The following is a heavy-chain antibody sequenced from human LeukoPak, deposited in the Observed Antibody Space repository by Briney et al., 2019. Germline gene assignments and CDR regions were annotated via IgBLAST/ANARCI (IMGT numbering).Heavy chain of an antibody. J-gene: IGHJ3*02. D-gene: IGHD1-26*01. CDR3: ARTPSGAGVFDI. Sequence: SVKVSCKASGGTFSSYAISWVRQAPGQGLEWMGRIIPIFGTANYAQKFQGRVTITTDESTGTAYMELSSLRSEDTAVYYCARTPSGAGVFDIWGQGTMVTVSS. V-gene: IGHV1-69*05. CDR2: IIPIFGTA. CDR1: GGTFSSYA.